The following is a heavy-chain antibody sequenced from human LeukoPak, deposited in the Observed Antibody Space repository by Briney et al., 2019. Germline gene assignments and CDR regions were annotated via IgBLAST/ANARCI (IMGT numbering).Heavy chain of an antibody. Sequence: SETLSLTCTVSGGSISSYYLSWIRQPAGKGLEWIGRIYTSGSTNYNPSLKSRVTISVDKSKEQFSLKLSSVTAADTAVYYCARGDYYYMDVWGKGTTVTVS. V-gene: IGHV4-4*07. J-gene: IGHJ6*03. CDR1: GGSISSYY. CDR3: ARGDYYYMDV. D-gene: IGHD3-10*01. CDR2: IYTSGST.